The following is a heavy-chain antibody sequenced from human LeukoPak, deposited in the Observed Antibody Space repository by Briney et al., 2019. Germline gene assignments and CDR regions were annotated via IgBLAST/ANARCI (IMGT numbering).Heavy chain of an antibody. CDR3: ARDPYGARSEPDY. CDR2: ISSSSSSI. J-gene: IGHJ4*02. CDR1: GFTFSSYS. Sequence: PGGSLRLSCAASGFTFSSYSMNWVRQAPGKGLEWVSYISSSSSSIYYADSAKGRFTISRDNAKNSLYLQMNSLRAEDTAVYYCARDPYGARSEPDYWGQGTLVTVSS. V-gene: IGHV3-48*01. D-gene: IGHD4-17*01.